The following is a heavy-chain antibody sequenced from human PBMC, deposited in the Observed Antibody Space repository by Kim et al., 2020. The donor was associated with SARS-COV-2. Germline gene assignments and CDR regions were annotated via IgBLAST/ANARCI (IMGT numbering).Heavy chain of an antibody. CDR1: GFTFSSYA. V-gene: IGHV3-23*01. Sequence: GGSLRLSCAASGFTFSSYAMSWVRQAPGKGLEWVSSIRNNGGRTYYADSVRGRFSISRDNSKDTLFLQMNSLRAEDTAVYYCAKDDGELFGELSSDAFDMWGQGTMVTVSS. J-gene: IGHJ3*02. CDR2: IRNNGGRT. CDR3: AKDDGELFGELSSDAFDM. D-gene: IGHD3-10*01.